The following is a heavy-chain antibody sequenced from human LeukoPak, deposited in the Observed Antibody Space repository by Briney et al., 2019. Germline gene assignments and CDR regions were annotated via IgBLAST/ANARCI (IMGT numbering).Heavy chain of an antibody. CDR2: INTNTGNP. CDR1: GYTFISYA. V-gene: IGHV7-4-1*02. Sequence: ASVKVSCKTSGYTFISYAINWVRQAPGQGLEWVGWINTNTGNPTYAQGFTGRFVFSLDTSVSTTYLQISSLETEDTAIYYCARSNNDGDYLGVGFDYWGQGALVTVSS. CDR3: ARSNNDGDYLGVGFDY. D-gene: IGHD3-16*01. J-gene: IGHJ4*02.